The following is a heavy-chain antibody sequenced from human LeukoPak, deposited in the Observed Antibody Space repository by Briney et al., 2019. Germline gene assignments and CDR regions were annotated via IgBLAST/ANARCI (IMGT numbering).Heavy chain of an antibody. Sequence: SETLSLTCTVSGGSISSYYWSWIRQPPGKGLEWIGYIYCSGSTNYNPSLKSRVTISVDTSKNQFSLKLSSVTAADTAVYYCARHSDLLSPLDYWGQGTLVTVSS. CDR2: IYCSGST. D-gene: IGHD3-10*01. CDR3: ARHSDLLSPLDY. J-gene: IGHJ4*02. CDR1: GGSISSYY. V-gene: IGHV4-59*08.